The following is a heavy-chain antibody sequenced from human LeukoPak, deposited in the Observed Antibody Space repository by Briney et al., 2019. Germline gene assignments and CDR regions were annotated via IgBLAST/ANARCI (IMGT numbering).Heavy chain of an antibody. J-gene: IGHJ4*02. CDR2: IYYSRST. D-gene: IGHD6-13*01. Sequence: PSQTLSLTCTVSGGSISSGDYYWSWIRQPPGKGLEWIGYIYYSRSTYYNPSLKSRVTISVDTSKNQFSLKLSSVTAADTAVYYCARGKGGSWYWIFDYWGQGTLVTVSS. CDR3: ARGKGGSWYWIFDY. V-gene: IGHV4-30-4*01. CDR1: GGSISSGDYY.